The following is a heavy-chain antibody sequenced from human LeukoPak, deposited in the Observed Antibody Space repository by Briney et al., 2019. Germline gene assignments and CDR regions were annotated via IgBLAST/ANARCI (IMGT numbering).Heavy chain of an antibody. CDR3: ARDTYDFWSGYYRYGYFQH. J-gene: IGHJ1*01. CDR2: ISSSGSTI. Sequence: PGGSLRLSCAASGFTFSSYEMNWVRQAPGKGLEWVSYISSSGSTIYYADSVKGRFTISRDNAKNSLYLQMNSLRAEDTAVYYCARDTYDFWSGYYRYGYFQHWGQGTLVTVSS. CDR1: GFTFSSYE. V-gene: IGHV3-48*03. D-gene: IGHD3-3*01.